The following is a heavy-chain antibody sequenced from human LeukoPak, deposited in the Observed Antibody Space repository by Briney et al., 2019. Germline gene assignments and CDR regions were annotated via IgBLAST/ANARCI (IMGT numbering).Heavy chain of an antibody. CDR3: ARGDIVVVPAASYYYYGMDV. CDR2: IYYSGST. D-gene: IGHD2-2*01. CDR1: GGSISSGDYY. J-gene: IGHJ6*02. Sequence: SETLSLTCTVSGGSISSGDYYWSWIRQPPGKGLEWIGYIYYSGSTYYNPSLKSRVTISVDTSKNQFSLKLSSVTAADTAVYYCARGDIVVVPAASYYYYGMDVWGQGTTVTVSS. V-gene: IGHV4-30-4*01.